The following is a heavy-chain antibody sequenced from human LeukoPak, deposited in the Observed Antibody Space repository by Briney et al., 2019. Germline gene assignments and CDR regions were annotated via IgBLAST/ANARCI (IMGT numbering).Heavy chain of an antibody. CDR3: ASVGGYQLLSNPLYYYYGMDV. V-gene: IGHV3-30-3*01. CDR1: GFTFSSYA. D-gene: IGHD2-2*01. Sequence: HAGGSLRLSCAVSGFTFSSYAMHWGRQAPGKGLEWVAVISYDGSNKYYADSVKGRFTISRDNSKNTLYLQMNSLRAEDTAVYYCASVGGYQLLSNPLYYYYGMDVWGQGTTVTVSS. J-gene: IGHJ6*02. CDR2: ISYDGSNK.